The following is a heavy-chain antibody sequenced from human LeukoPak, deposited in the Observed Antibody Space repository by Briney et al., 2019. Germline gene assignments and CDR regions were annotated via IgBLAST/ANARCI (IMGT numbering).Heavy chain of an antibody. CDR2: IGWIGCIHNCGST. D-gene: IGHD6-19*01. J-gene: IGHJ4*02. CDR1: GSISRYY. CDR3: AGQIAVAGKAGFDY. V-gene: IGHV4-59*08. Sequence: SETLSLTCTVSGSISRYYWSWIRQPPGKGLEWIGWIGCIHNCGSTNYNPSLNSRVTMSVDMSKSQFSLKLSSVTAAGTAVYYCAGQIAVAGKAGFDYWGQGTLVTVSS.